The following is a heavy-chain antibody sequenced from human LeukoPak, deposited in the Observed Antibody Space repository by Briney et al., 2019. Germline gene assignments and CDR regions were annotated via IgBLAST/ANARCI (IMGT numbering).Heavy chain of an antibody. CDR3: ARGTVMEMDV. V-gene: IGHV3-48*01. CDR2: ISSSSSTI. CDR1: GFTFSSYS. J-gene: IGHJ6*04. D-gene: IGHD2-8*01. Sequence: GGSLRLSCAASGFTFSSYSMNWVRQAPGKGLGWVSYISSSSSTIYYADSVKGRFTISRDNAKNSLYLQMNSLRAEDTAVHYCARGTVMEMDVWGKGTTVTVSS.